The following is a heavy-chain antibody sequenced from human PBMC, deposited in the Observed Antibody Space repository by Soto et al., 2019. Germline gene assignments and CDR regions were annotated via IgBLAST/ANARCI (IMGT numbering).Heavy chain of an antibody. CDR2: ISSNGGST. J-gene: IGHJ6*03. V-gene: IGHV3-64*01. D-gene: IGHD1-20*01. CDR1: GFTFSSYA. CDR3: ARGQYNWNYYYMDV. Sequence: EVQLVESGGGLVQPGGSLRLSCAASGFTFSSYAMHWVRQAPGKGLEYVSAISSNGGSTYYTNSVKGRFTISRDNSKNTLYIQMGSLRAEDMAVYYCARGQYNWNYYYMDVWGKGTTVTVSS.